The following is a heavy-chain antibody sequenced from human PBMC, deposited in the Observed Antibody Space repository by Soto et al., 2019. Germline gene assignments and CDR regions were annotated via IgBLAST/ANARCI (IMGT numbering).Heavy chain of an antibody. CDR3: ARDLYNWNSSGMDV. J-gene: IGHJ6*02. V-gene: IGHV4-31*03. D-gene: IGHD1-20*01. CDR1: GGSISSGGYY. CDR2: IYYSGST. Sequence: TLSLTCTVSGGSISSGGYYWSWIRQHPGKGLEWIGYIYYSGSTYYNPSLKSRVTISVDTSKNQFSLKLSSVTAADTAVYYCARDLYNWNSSGMDVWGQGTTVTVSS.